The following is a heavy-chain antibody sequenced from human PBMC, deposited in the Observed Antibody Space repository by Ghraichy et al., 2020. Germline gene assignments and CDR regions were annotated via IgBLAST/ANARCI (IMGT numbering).Heavy chain of an antibody. CDR3: ASAHTVMGVDH. J-gene: IGHJ4*02. V-gene: IGHV4-39*01. Sequence: SETLSLTCTVSGGSISSSSYFWGWIRQPPGKGLEWIGSVYYSGTTYYNPSLKSRVTISVDTSKNQFSLKLRSVTASDTALYYCASAHTVMGVDHWGQGTLVTVSS. CDR1: GGSISSSSYF. CDR2: VYYSGTT. D-gene: IGHD5-18*01.